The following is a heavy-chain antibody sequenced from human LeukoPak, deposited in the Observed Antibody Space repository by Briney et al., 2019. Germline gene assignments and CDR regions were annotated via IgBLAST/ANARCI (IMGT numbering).Heavy chain of an antibody. CDR3: ARVRRGYSYNGGGFDY. Sequence: ASVKVSCKASGYTFSNYGVSWVRQAPGQGLEWMGWISGYNGITSYAQKFQGRVTLTTDTSTTTAYMELRSLRSDDTAVYYCARVRRGYSYNGGGFDYWGQGTLVTVSS. D-gene: IGHD5-18*01. J-gene: IGHJ4*02. V-gene: IGHV1-18*01. CDR2: ISGYNGIT. CDR1: GYTFSNYG.